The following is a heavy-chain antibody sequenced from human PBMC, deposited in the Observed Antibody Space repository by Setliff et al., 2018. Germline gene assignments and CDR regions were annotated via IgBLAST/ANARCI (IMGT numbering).Heavy chain of an antibody. J-gene: IGHJ6*03. CDR2: TIPIFGTA. V-gene: IGHV1-69*05. CDR1: GGTFSSYG. D-gene: IGHD5-18*01. Sequence: VASVKVSCKASGGTFSSYGISWVRQAPGQGLEWMGGTIPIFGTANYAHKFQGRVTIITDGSTSTAYMELSSLRSEDTAVYYCAREGVDTRSSTDYRYYMDVWGKGTTVTVSS. CDR3: AREGVDTRSSTDYRYYMDV.